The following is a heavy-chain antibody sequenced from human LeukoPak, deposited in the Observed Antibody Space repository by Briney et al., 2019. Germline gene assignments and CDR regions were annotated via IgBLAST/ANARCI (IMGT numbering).Heavy chain of an antibody. J-gene: IGHJ5*02. CDR2: IYYSGST. CDR1: GGSISTYY. V-gene: IGHV4-39*07. Sequence: SETLSLTCTVSGGSISTYYWGWIRQPPGKGLEWIGSIYYSGSTYYNPSLKSRVTISVDTSKNQFSLKLSSVTAADTAVYYCARGAEGIAAAGTNWFDPWGQGTLVTVSS. D-gene: IGHD6-13*01. CDR3: ARGAEGIAAAGTNWFDP.